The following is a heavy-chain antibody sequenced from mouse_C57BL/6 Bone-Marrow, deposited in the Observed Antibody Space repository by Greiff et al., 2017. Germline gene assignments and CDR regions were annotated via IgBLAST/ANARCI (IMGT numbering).Heavy chain of an antibody. CDR1: GYTFTSYW. Sequence: QVQLQQPGAELVKPGASVKMSCKASGYTFTSYWITWVKQRPGQGLEWIGDIYPGSGSTNYNEKFKSKATLTVDTSSSTTYMQLSSLTSEDSAVYYCARGYYRDYYAMDYWGQGNSVTVSS. V-gene: IGHV1-55*01. J-gene: IGHJ4*01. CDR3: ARGYYRDYYAMDY. CDR2: IYPGSGST. D-gene: IGHD2-3*01.